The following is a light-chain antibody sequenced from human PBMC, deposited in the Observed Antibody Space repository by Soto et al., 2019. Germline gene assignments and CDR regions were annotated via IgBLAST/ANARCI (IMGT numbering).Light chain of an antibody. CDR1: QSISSY. V-gene: IGKV1-39*01. J-gene: IGKJ1*01. Sequence: DIQMTQSPSSLSASVGDRVTITCRASQSISSYLNWYQQKPGKAPKLLIFAASSLQSWVPSRFSGSGSGTDFTLTISSLQPEDFATYYCQQSYSTPRTFGQGTKVETK. CDR2: AAS. CDR3: QQSYSTPRT.